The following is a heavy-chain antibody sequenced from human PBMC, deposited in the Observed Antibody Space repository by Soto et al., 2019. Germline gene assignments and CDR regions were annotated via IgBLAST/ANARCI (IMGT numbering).Heavy chain of an antibody. CDR2: ITSVGSSS. Sequence: GGSMRLSCAASGFSFNRYCMHCLRQDPGKRLVWASRITSVGSSSSDAASVKGRFPISRDNAKNTLYLKMNSLRAEDTAVYSCASLPYYYDSSGYSAPHDYWGQGPLVTVSS. V-gene: IGHV3-74*01. CDR1: GFSFNRYC. CDR3: ASLPYYYDSSGYSAPHDY. D-gene: IGHD3-22*01. J-gene: IGHJ4*02.